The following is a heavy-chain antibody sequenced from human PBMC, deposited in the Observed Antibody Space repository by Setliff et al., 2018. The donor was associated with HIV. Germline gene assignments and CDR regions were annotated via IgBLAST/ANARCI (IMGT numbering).Heavy chain of an antibody. CDR3: VRHGYYYDFIDI. Sequence: SETLSLTCTVSGGSISSYCWNWIRQSPGRGLEWIGYIYTTGSTNYSPSLKSRVTMSVDTSKNQFSLNLTSMTAADTAVYFCVRHGYYYDFIDIWGQGTVVTVSS. CDR2: IYTTGST. D-gene: IGHD3-22*01. CDR1: GGSISSYC. V-gene: IGHV4-4*09. J-gene: IGHJ3*02.